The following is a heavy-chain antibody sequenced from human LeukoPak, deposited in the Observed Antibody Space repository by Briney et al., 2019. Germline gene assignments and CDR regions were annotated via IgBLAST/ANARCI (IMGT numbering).Heavy chain of an antibody. D-gene: IGHD2-15*01. CDR2: INHSGST. CDR1: GGSFSGYY. J-gene: IGHJ3*02. Sequence: SETLSLTSALYGGSFSGYYWSWIRHPPRKGLEWIGEINHSGSTNYNPSLKSRVTISVDTSKNQFSPKLSSVTAADTAVYYCARVGPANDAFDIWGQGTMVTVSS. CDR3: ARVGPANDAFDI. V-gene: IGHV4-34*01.